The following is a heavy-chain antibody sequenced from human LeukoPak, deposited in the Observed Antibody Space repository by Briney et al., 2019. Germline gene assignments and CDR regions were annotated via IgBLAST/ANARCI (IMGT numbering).Heavy chain of an antibody. CDR3: AREVAAASVGY. J-gene: IGHJ4*02. Sequence: GGSLRLSCAASGFTFSSYGMSWVRQAPGKGLEWVSVISGSGGSTYYADSVKGRFTISGDNPKNTLYLQMNSLRAEDTAVYYCAREVAAASVGYWGQGTLVTVSS. CDR2: ISGSGGST. CDR1: GFTFSSYG. D-gene: IGHD6-13*01. V-gene: IGHV3-23*01.